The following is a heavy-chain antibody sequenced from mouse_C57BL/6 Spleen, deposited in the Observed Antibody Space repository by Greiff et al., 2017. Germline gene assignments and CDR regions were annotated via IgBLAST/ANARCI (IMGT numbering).Heavy chain of an antibody. V-gene: IGHV5-17*01. CDR1: GFTFSDYG. J-gene: IGHJ1*03. CDR2: ISSGSSTI. Sequence: EVKLMESGGGLVKPGGSLKLSCAASGFTFSDYGMHWVRQAPEKGLEWVAYISSGSSTIYYADTVKGRFPIYRDNAKNTLFMHMTSLRSEDTAMYYCARDYGYWYFGGWGTGATVTVAS. D-gene: IGHD1-1*02. CDR3: ARDYGYWYFGG.